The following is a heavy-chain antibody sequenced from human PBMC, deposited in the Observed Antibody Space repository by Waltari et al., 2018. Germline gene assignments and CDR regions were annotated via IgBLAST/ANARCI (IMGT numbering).Heavy chain of an antibody. CDR3: ARDMSHIAAAGKGGSVWFDP. CDR1: GGSISSGSYY. CDR2: IYTSGST. Sequence: QVQLQESGPGLVKPSQTLSLTCTVSGGSISSGSYYWSWIRQPAGKGLEWIGRIYTSGSTNYNPSHKGRVTRSVDTSKNQFSLKLSSVTAADTAVYYCARDMSHIAAAGKGGSVWFDPWGQGTLVTVSS. J-gene: IGHJ5*02. D-gene: IGHD6-13*01. V-gene: IGHV4-61*02.